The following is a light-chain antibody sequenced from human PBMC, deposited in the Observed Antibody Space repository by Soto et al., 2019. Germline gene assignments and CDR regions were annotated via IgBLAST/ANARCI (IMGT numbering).Light chain of an antibody. V-gene: IGLV1-44*01. Sequence: QSVLTQPPSASGTPGRRVTISCSGSSSNIGRNSVNWYQQFPGTAPKLLIYSHNRRPSGVPDRFSGSKSGTSASLAISGLQSEDEADYYCAVWDDSLNGYVFGTGTKVTVL. CDR2: SHN. CDR1: SSNIGRNS. CDR3: AVWDDSLNGYV. J-gene: IGLJ1*01.